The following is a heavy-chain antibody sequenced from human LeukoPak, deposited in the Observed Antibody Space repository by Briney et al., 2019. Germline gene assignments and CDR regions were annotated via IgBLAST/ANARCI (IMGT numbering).Heavy chain of an antibody. CDR1: GFSLSTSGVG. CDR2: IYWNDDK. CDR3: AHRSVHSHHDAFDI. Sequence: SGPTLVKPTQTLTPTCTFSGFSLSTSGVGVGWIRQPPGKALEWLALIYWNDDKRYSPSLKSRLTITKDTSKNQVVLTMTNMDPVDTATHYCAHRSVHSHHDAFDIWGQGTMATVSS. J-gene: IGHJ3*02. V-gene: IGHV2-5*01. D-gene: IGHD5/OR15-5a*01.